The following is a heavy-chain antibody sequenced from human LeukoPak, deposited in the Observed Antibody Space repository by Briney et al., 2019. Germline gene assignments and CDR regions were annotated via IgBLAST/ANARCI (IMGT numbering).Heavy chain of an antibody. V-gene: IGHV3-30*04. CDR2: ISYDGSNK. CDR3: ARVSGSYYFYFDY. J-gene: IGHJ4*02. D-gene: IGHD1-26*01. Sequence: GGSLRLSCAASGFTFSSYAMHWVRQAPGKGLEWVAVISYDGSNKYYADSVKGRFTISRDNSKNTLYLQMNSLRAEDTAVYYCARVSGSYYFYFDYWGQGTLVTVSS. CDR1: GFTFSSYA.